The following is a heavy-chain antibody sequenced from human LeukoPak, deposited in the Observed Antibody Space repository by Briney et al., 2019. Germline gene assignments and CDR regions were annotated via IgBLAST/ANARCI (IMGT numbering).Heavy chain of an antibody. CDR1: GGSISSYY. CDR2: IYYSGST. D-gene: IGHD6-19*01. Sequence: PSETLSLTCTVSGGSISSYYWSWIRQPPGKGLEWIGYIYYSGSTNYNPSLKSRVTISVDTSKNQFSLKLSSVTAADTAVYYCAGRVVAGLSLVDYWGQGTLVTVSS. V-gene: IGHV4-59*01. J-gene: IGHJ4*02. CDR3: AGRVVAGLSLVDY.